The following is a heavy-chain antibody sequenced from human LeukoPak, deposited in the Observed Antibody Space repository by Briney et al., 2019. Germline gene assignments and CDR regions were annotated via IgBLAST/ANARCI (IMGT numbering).Heavy chain of an antibody. J-gene: IGHJ4*02. Sequence: PSETLSLTCSVSGGSVSSGNYYWSWIRQPPGKGLEWIGYIYYSGSTNYNPSLKSRVTISVDTSKNQFSLKLSSVTAADTAVYYCARSHYPYYFDYWGQGTLVTVSS. CDR1: GGSVSSGNYY. CDR3: ARSHYPYYFDY. CDR2: IYYSGST. D-gene: IGHD3-10*01. V-gene: IGHV4-61*01.